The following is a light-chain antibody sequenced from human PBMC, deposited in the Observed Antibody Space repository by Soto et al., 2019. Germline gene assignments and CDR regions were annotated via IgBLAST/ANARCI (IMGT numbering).Light chain of an antibody. CDR3: QQRSNWPR. V-gene: IGKV3D-20*02. CDR1: QSVSSSY. J-gene: IGKJ1*01. CDR2: DAS. Sequence: IVLSQSPGALSLSQGERAPLSCRASQSVSSSYLAWYQQKPGQAPRLLIYDASNRATGIPARFSGSGSGTDFTLTISSLEPEDFAVYYCQQRSNWPRFGQGTKVDIK.